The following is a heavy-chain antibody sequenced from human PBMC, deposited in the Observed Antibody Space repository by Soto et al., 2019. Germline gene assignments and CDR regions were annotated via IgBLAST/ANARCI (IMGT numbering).Heavy chain of an antibody. CDR2: IYPGDSET. J-gene: IGHJ6*02. Sequence: SGESLKISCKGFGYSFTTFWIGWVRQMPGKGLEWMGTIYPGDSETRYSPSFQGQVTISADKSLSTAYLQWRTVEASDTAIYYCARLPIIPAAKYYYYYYGMDVWGQGTTVTVSS. CDR1: GYSFTTFW. CDR3: ARLPIIPAAKYYYYYYGMDV. V-gene: IGHV5-51*01. D-gene: IGHD2-15*01.